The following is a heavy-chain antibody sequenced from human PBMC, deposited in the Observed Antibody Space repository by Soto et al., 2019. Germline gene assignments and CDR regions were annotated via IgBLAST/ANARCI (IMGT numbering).Heavy chain of an antibody. J-gene: IGHJ4*02. Sequence: GGSLRLSCAASGFTFRDYWMSWVRQAPGKGLEWVANIKKDGTEKLYVDSVKGRFTISRDNTKNSVYLQVNNLKVEDTAVYYCARVGYYYDSVGYYSWGQGTRVTVSS. V-gene: IGHV3-7*03. CDR1: GFTFRDYW. D-gene: IGHD3-22*01. CDR3: ARVGYYYDSVGYYS. CDR2: IKKDGTEK.